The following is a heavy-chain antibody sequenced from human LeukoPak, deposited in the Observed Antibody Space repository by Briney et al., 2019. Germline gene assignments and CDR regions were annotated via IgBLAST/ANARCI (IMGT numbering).Heavy chain of an antibody. J-gene: IGHJ6*02. CDR3: ARDQPARNWNYYYYYGMDV. CDR2: IYTSGSA. Sequence: SQTLSLTCTVSGGSISSGSYYWSWIRQPAGKGLEWIGRIYTSGSANYNPSLQSRVTISVTTSKNQFSLKLSSVTAADTAVYYCARDQPARNWNYYYYYGMDVWGQGTTVTVSS. V-gene: IGHV4-61*02. CDR1: GGSISSGSYY. D-gene: IGHD1-1*01.